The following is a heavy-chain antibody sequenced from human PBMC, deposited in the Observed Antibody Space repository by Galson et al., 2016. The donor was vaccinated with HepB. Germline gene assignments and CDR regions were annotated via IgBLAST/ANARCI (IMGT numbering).Heavy chain of an antibody. CDR2: INNDGSGT. CDR3: ATIFGIRDI. Sequence: SLRLSCAVSGFTFSGDWMHWVRQAPGKGLVWVSGINNDGSGTFYADSVKGRFTISRENAKDTLFLQMSSLRAEDSAVYYCATIFGIRDIWGQGTLVTVSS. CDR1: GFTFSGDW. V-gene: IGHV3-74*01. D-gene: IGHD3-3*02. J-gene: IGHJ4*02.